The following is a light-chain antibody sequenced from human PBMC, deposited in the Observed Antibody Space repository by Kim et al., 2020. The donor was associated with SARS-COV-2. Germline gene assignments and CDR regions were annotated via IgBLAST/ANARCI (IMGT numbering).Light chain of an antibody. Sequence: GQRVPISCSGSTSNIGSNYVYWYHQLPGTAPKLLIYNDNQRPSGVPDRFSGSKSGTSASLAISGPRSEDEADYYCAAWDGSLSGLVFGGGTQLTVL. V-gene: IGLV1-47*02. J-gene: IGLJ2*01. CDR1: TSNIGSNY. CDR2: NDN. CDR3: AAWDGSLSGLV.